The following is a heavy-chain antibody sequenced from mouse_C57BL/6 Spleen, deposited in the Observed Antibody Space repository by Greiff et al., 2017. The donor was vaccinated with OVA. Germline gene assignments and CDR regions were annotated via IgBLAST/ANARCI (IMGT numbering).Heavy chain of an antibody. CDR3: ARGRDWYFDV. V-gene: IGHV1-4*01. Sequence: SGAELARPGASVKMSCKASGYTFTSYTMHWVKQRPGQGLEWIGYINPSSGYTKYNQKFKDKATLTADKSSSTAYMQLSSLTSEDSAVYYCARGRDWYFDVWGTGTTVTVSS. J-gene: IGHJ1*03. CDR2: INPSSGYT. CDR1: GYTFTSYT.